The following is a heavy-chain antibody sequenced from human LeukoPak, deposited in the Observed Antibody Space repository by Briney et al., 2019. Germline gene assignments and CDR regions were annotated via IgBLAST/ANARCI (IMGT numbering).Heavy chain of an antibody. Sequence: SETLSLTCTISGGSISSYYWSWIRQSPGKGLEWIGYIYNSGSTNYNPSLKSRIAISIDTSKNQFSLKLRSVTAEDTAVYYCARPAAFYGSGTYAFDVWGKGTMVIVSS. V-gene: IGHV4-4*08. CDR3: ARPAAFYGSGTYAFDV. J-gene: IGHJ3*01. D-gene: IGHD3-10*01. CDR2: IYNSGST. CDR1: GGSISSYY.